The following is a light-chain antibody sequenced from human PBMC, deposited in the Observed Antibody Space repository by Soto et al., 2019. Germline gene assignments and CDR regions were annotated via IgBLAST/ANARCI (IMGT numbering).Light chain of an antibody. V-gene: IGLV2-14*01. CDR1: SSDVGRYNY. CDR2: EVS. J-gene: IGLJ2*01. Sequence: QSALTQPASVSVYPGQSITISCTGTSSDVGRYNYVSWFQQHPGKAPKLMIFEVSTRPSGVSNRFSGSKSGNTASLTISGLQIEDEADYYCCSYTSSTSAVFGGGTKLTVL. CDR3: CSYTSSTSAV.